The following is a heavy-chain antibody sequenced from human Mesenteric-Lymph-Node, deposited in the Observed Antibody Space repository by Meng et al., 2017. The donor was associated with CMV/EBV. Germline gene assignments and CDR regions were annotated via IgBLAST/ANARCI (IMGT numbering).Heavy chain of an antibody. Sequence: ASVKVSCKASGYTFTGYYMHWVRQAPGQGLEWMGWINPNSGGTNYAQKFQGRVTMTRDTSISTAYMALSRLRSDDTAVYCCVRVTTNWDFSFGYWGQGTLVTVSS. CDR1: GYTFTGYY. CDR2: INPNSGGT. D-gene: IGHD4-17*01. CDR3: VRVTTNWDFSFGY. V-gene: IGHV1-2*02. J-gene: IGHJ4*02.